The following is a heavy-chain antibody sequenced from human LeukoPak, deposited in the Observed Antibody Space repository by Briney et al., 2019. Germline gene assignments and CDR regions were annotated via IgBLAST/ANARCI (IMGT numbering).Heavy chain of an antibody. CDR3: ARDALDWNGHNNWFDP. V-gene: IGHV4-59*11. J-gene: IGHJ5*02. Sequence: SETLSLTCTVSGGSISSHYWSWIRQPPGKGLEWIGYIYYSGSTNYNPSLKSRVTISVDTSKNQFSLKLSSVTAADTAVYYCARDALDWNGHNNWFDPWGQGTLVTVSS. D-gene: IGHD1-1*01. CDR2: IYYSGST. CDR1: GGSISSHY.